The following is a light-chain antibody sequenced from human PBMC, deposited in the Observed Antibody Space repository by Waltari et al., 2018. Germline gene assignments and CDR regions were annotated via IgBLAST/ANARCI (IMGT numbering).Light chain of an antibody. CDR2: DNN. CDR1: SSNIGSYT. Sequence: QSVLTQPPSASGTPGQRVTISCSASSSNIGSYTVNWYQQLPGTAPKPLIYDNNRRPSGVPDRFSGSKAGTSASLAISGLQSEDEADYYCAAWDDSLNGWVFGGGSKLTVL. CDR3: AAWDDSLNGWV. V-gene: IGLV1-44*01. J-gene: IGLJ3*02.